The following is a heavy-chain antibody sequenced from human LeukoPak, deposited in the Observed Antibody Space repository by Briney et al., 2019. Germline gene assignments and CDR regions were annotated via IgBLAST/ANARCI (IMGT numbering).Heavy chain of an antibody. D-gene: IGHD5-12*01. CDR3: AKDGAWLRFDD. CDR2: ISSSGSTI. V-gene: IGHV3-48*03. Sequence: GGSLRLSCAASGFTFSSYEMNWVRQAPGKGLEWVSYISSSGSTIYYADSVKGRFTISRDDSKNTLYLQMKNLRAEGTAVYYCAKDGAWLRFDDWGQGILVTVSS. J-gene: IGHJ4*02. CDR1: GFTFSSYE.